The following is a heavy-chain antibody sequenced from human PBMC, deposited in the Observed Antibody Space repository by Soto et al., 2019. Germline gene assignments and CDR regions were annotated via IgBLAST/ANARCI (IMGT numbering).Heavy chain of an antibody. Sequence: ASVKVSCKASGYTFTGYYMHWVRQAPGQGLEWMGWINPNSGGTNYAQKFQGWVTMTRDTSISTAYMELSRLRSDDTAVYYCARDIVVVPAAMMAGYGMDVWGQGTTVTVSS. V-gene: IGHV1-2*04. J-gene: IGHJ6*02. CDR3: ARDIVVVPAAMMAGYGMDV. D-gene: IGHD2-2*01. CDR2: INPNSGGT. CDR1: GYTFTGYY.